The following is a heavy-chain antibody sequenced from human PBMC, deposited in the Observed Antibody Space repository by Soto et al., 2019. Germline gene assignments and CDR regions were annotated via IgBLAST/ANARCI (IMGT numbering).Heavy chain of an antibody. Sequence: NPSDTLSVTCTVSGGSIRSYYWSWIRQPPGKGLEWFGYIYYSGSTNYNPSLKSRVTISVDTSKNQFSLKLSSVTAADTAVYYCARVAPPYCGGDCYSGCFDPWGEGSPVTVSP. CDR3: ARVAPPYCGGDCYSGCFDP. D-gene: IGHD2-21*02. J-gene: IGHJ5*02. CDR1: GGSIRSYY. V-gene: IGHV4-59*01. CDR2: IYYSGST.